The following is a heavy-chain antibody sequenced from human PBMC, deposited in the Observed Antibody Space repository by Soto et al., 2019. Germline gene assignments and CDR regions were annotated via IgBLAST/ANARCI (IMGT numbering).Heavy chain of an antibody. V-gene: IGHV1-46*03. Sequence: ASVKVSCKASGYTFTSYYMHWVRQAPGQGLEWMGIINPSGGSTSYAQKFQGRVTMTRDTSTSTVYMELSSLRSEDTAVYYCARVLGYCSSTSCYGNWFDPWGQGTLVTVSS. CDR2: INPSGGST. CDR3: ARVLGYCSSTSCYGNWFDP. CDR1: GYTFTSYY. J-gene: IGHJ5*02. D-gene: IGHD2-2*01.